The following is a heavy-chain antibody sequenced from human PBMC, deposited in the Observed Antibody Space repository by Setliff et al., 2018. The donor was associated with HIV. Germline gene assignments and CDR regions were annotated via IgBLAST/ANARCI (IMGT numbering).Heavy chain of an antibody. Sequence: SVKVSCKASGGTFSSYAISWVRQAPGQGLEWMGGIVPIFGTANYAQKFQGRVTITTDESTSTAYMELSSLRSEDTAVYYCARGYYYGSGSLSADHYYYMDVWGKGTTVTVSS. D-gene: IGHD3-10*01. CDR2: IVPIFGTA. CDR3: ARGYYYGSGSLSADHYYYMDV. J-gene: IGHJ6*03. V-gene: IGHV1-69*05. CDR1: GGTFSSYA.